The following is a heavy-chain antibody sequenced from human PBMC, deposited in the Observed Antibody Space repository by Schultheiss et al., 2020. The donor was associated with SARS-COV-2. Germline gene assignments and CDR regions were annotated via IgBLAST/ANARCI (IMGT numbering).Heavy chain of an antibody. D-gene: IGHD3-3*01. CDR2: INPNSGGT. CDR1: GYTFTSYG. J-gene: IGHJ6*03. Sequence: ASVKVSCKASGYTFTSYGISWVRQAPGQGLEWMGWINPNSGGTNYGKKFQGGVTMTRDTSISTAYMELSRLRSDDTAVYYCARDDYDFWSGYYRDMDVWGKGTTVTVSS. CDR3: ARDDYDFWSGYYRDMDV. V-gene: IGHV1-2*02.